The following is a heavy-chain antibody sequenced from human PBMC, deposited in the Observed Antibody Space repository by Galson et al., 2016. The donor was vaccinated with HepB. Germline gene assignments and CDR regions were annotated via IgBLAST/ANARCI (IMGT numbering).Heavy chain of an antibody. Sequence: SLRLSCAASGFTFNTYAMSWVRQAPGKGLEWVSTISHTGGSTYYADSVKGRFTISRDNSKNTLYLQMNSLRAEDTAVYYCAKVSRRDYVLPYVDYWGQGTLVTVSS. CDR3: AKVSRRDYVLPYVDY. D-gene: IGHD4/OR15-4a*01. J-gene: IGHJ4*02. CDR1: GFTFNTYA. CDR2: ISHTGGST. V-gene: IGHV3-23*01.